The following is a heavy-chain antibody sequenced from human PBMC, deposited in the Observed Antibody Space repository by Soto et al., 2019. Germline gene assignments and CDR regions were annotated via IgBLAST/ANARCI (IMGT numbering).Heavy chain of an antibody. J-gene: IGHJ4*02. D-gene: IGHD3-16*01. V-gene: IGHV3-23*01. Sequence: VQLLDSGGGLVQPGGSLSLSCAASGFTFSNYAMTWVRQGPGKGLEWVSGISGSGGRSYYADSVKGRFTISRDNSKSTLYLQMNSRRAEDTAVYYCAKAYFVWSSEQPYYFDYWGQGTLVTVSS. CDR2: ISGSGGRS. CDR1: GFTFSNYA. CDR3: AKAYFVWSSEQPYYFDY.